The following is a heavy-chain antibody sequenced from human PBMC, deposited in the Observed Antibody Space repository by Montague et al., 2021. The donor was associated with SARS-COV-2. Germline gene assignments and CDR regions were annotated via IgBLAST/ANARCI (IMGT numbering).Heavy chain of an antibody. Sequence: SETLSLTCTVSGCSISSSYYFWGWIRQPPGKGLECIGSIHFGGGTYYXPPLNSLATISVDTSKNHFSLKLTSVTTADTDVYYCARDVVKGFSGYATEGGFDYWGQGTPVTVSS. CDR3: ARDVVKGFSGYATEGGFDY. CDR2: IHFGGGT. J-gene: IGHJ4*02. V-gene: IGHV4-39*07. D-gene: IGHD5-12*01. CDR1: GCSISSSYYF.